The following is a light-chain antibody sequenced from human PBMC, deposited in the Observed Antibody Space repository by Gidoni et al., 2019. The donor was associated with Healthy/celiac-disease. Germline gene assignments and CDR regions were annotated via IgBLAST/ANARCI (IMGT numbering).Light chain of an antibody. CDR3: QQYGAPPLT. Sequence: ELVLTPFPGTLSVSPGERATLFCRAPQTVSANFLAWYQQKPGQPPTLLIYDASRRATGVPDRFSGSGSGTDFSLTINRLQTEDSALYYCQQYGAPPLTFGGGTRVEI. CDR1: QTVSANF. V-gene: IGKV3-20*01. J-gene: IGKJ4*01. CDR2: DAS.